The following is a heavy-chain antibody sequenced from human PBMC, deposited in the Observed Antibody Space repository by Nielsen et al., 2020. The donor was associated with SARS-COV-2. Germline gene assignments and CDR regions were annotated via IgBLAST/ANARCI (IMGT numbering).Heavy chain of an antibody. V-gene: IGHV3-66*01. J-gene: IGHJ3*01. CDR1: GFTVSSNY. CDR2: IYTDGSA. D-gene: IGHD7-27*01. CDR3: ARDNWGRMDV. Sequence: GESLKISCAATGFTVSSNYMSWVRQAAGKGLEWVSVIYTDGSASYADSMKGRFTVSRDNSKNTVYLQMNSLRAEDTAVYYCARDNWGRMDVWGQGTMVTVSS.